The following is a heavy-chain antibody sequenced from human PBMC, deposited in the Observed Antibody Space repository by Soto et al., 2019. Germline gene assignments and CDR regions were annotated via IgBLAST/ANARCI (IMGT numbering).Heavy chain of an antibody. CDR2: ISNDGSNE. CDR1: GFTFNNYA. J-gene: IGHJ3*02. CDR3: ARDSRSSGKGAFDI. Sequence: QAQLVESGGGVVQPGRSLRLSCAASGFTFNNYAMHWVRQAPGKGLERVAVISNDGSNEYYPDSVKGRFTISRDNSKITLYLEMNSLRAEDTAVYHCARDSRSSGKGAFDIWGQGTMVTVSS. V-gene: IGHV3-30*03. D-gene: IGHD3-10*01.